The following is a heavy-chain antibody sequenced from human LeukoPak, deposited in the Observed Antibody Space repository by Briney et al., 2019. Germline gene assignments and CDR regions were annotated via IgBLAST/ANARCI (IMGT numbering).Heavy chain of an antibody. V-gene: IGHV3-11*06. CDR1: GFTFSDYY. CDR2: ISSSSSYT. J-gene: IGHJ5*02. D-gene: IGHD1-26*01. Sequence: PGGSLRLSCAASGFTFSDYYMSWIRQAPGKGLEWVSYISSSSSYTNYADSVKGRFTISRDNAKNTLYLQMNSLRAEDTAVYYCARDPPEWELPPDPWGQGTLVTVSS. CDR3: ARDPPEWELPPDP.